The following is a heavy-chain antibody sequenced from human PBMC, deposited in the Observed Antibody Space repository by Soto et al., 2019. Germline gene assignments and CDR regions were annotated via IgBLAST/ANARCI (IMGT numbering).Heavy chain of an antibody. Sequence: GGSLRLSCAASGFTFSRYAMNWVRQAPGKGLEWVSSISSSSSYIYYADSVKGRFTISRDNAKNSLYLQMNSLRAEDTAVYYCAREPCSGGSCYSPSWGQGTLVTVSS. D-gene: IGHD2-15*01. CDR2: ISSSSSYI. J-gene: IGHJ5*02. CDR1: GFTFSRYA. V-gene: IGHV3-21*01. CDR3: AREPCSGGSCYSPS.